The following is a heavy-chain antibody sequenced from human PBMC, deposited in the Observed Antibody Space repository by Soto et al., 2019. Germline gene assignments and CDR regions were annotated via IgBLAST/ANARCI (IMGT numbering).Heavy chain of an antibody. Sequence: GEPHRNWCNGSEYSCTIYCSGLVLQIPGKGLEWMGIIYPGDSDTRYSPSFQGQVTISADKSISTAYLQWSSLKASDTAMYYCARISSTNLYYYYGMDVWGQGTTVTVSS. CDR1: EYSCTIYC. V-gene: IGHV5-51*01. CDR3: ARISSTNLYYYYGMDV. J-gene: IGHJ6*02. CDR2: IYPGDSDT. D-gene: IGHD2-2*01.